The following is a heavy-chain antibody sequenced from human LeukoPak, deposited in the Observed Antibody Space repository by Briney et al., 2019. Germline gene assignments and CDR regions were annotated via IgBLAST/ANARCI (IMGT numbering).Heavy chain of an antibody. CDR1: DYTFITYG. V-gene: IGHV1-18*01. CDR3: ARDRSEHYDRSAYSWNDAFDL. D-gene: IGHD3-22*01. Sequence: ASEKVSCKASDYTFITYGLSWVRQAPGQGLEWMGWIHTYNGNTNYAQKLQGRVTMTTDTSTNTAYMELRSLRSDDTAVYYCARDRSEHYDRSAYSWNDAFDLWGQGTMVTVSS. CDR2: IHTYNGNT. J-gene: IGHJ3*01.